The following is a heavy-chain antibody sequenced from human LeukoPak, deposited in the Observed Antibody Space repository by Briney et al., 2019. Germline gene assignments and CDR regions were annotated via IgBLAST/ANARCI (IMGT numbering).Heavy chain of an antibody. CDR3: ARAGGYCSGGSCYDY. CDR2: ISYDGSNK. V-gene: IGHV3-30*04. CDR1: GFTCSTYA. Sequence: GGSLRLSCAASGFTCSTYAMHWVRQAPGKGLEWVAVISYDGSNKYYADFVKGRFTISRDNSKNTLYLQMNSLRAEDTAVYYCARAGGYCSGGSCYDYWGQGTLVTVSS. D-gene: IGHD2-15*01. J-gene: IGHJ4*02.